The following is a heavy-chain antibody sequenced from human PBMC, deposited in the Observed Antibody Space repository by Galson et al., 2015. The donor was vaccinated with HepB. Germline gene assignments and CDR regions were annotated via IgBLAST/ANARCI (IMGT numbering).Heavy chain of an antibody. D-gene: IGHD6-13*01. CDR1: GYTFTSYG. CDR2: ISAYNGNT. V-gene: IGHV1-18*01. CDR3: ARRGADFIAAAGTDLDY. Sequence: SVKVSCKASGYTFTSYGISWVRQAPGQGLEWMGWISAYNGNTNYAQKLQGRVTMTTDTSTSTAYMELRSLRSDDTAVYYCARRGADFIAAAGTDLDYWGQGTLVTVSS. J-gene: IGHJ4*02.